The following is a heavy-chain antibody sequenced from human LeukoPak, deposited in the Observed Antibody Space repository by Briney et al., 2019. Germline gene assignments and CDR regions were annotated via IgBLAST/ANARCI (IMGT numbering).Heavy chain of an antibody. J-gene: IGHJ4*02. D-gene: IGHD6-13*01. V-gene: IGHV4-61*08. CDR3: ARTLYSSSWLYDY. CDR1: GGFISSGGYY. Sequence: SQTLSLTFTVSGGFISSGGYYWSWIRQPPGKGLEWIGYIYYSGSTNYNPSLKSRVTISVDTSKNQFSLKLSSVTAADTAVYYCARTLYSSSWLYDYWGQGTLVTVSS. CDR2: IYYSGST.